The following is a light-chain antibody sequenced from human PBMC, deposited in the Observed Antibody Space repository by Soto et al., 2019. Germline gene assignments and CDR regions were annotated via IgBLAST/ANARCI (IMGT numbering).Light chain of an antibody. CDR3: QQYHRLPPT. CDR1: EDVDDF. V-gene: IGKV1-33*01. J-gene: IGKJ1*01. CDR2: DAS. Sequence: DIQMTQSPSSLSASVGDSVTITCQASEDVDDFLNWYQQKPGRAPKLLIFDASNLETGVPSRFIGRGSGTEYTFTINNLQPEDFAAYYCQQYHRLPPTFGQRTKVEIK.